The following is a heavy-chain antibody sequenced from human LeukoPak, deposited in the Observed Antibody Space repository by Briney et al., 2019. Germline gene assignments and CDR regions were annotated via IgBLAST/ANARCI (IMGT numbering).Heavy chain of an antibody. CDR1: GASMRSETHY. D-gene: IGHD3-10*01. Sequence: SQTLSLTCNVSGASMRSETHYWSWLRQHPGKGPEWIAYIYYTAGAYYNPSLESRVSISLDASENQFSLKLSSVTAADTAVYYCARLTYYYGSGSPPFDYWGQGTLVTVSS. J-gene: IGHJ4*02. CDR3: ARLTYYYGSGSPPFDY. CDR2: IYYTAGA. V-gene: IGHV4-31*03.